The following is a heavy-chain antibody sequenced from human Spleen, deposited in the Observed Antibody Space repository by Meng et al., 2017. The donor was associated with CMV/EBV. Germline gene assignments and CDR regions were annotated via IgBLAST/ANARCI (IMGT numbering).Heavy chain of an antibody. D-gene: IGHD1-1*01. Sequence: GGSLRLSCAASGFAFSAFWMHWASQAPGKGLEWVSRINNDGSDIIYAESEKGRFTSSRNNAKNTLYLQMNSLRADVTAVYYCVRENGPNASRDNRFDPWGQGTLVTVSS. J-gene: IGHJ5*02. CDR1: GFAFSAFW. V-gene: IGHV3-74*01. CDR3: VRENGPNASRDNRFDP. CDR2: INNDGSDI.